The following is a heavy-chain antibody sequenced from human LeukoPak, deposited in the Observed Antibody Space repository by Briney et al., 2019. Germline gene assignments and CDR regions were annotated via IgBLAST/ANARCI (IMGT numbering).Heavy chain of an antibody. D-gene: IGHD3-3*01. CDR3: AKDTRTISCLDY. J-gene: IGHJ4*02. CDR1: GFTFSDYA. Sequence: PGGSLRLSCAASGFTFSDYAMSWVRQAPGKGLEWVSAISESGAGTYYADSVKGRFTISRDNSKNTLYLQMNSLRAEDTAVYNCAKDTRTISCLDYWGQGTLVTVSS. V-gene: IGHV3-23*01. CDR2: ISESGAGT.